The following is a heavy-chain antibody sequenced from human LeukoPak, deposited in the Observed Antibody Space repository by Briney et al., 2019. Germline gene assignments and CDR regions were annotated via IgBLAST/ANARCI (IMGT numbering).Heavy chain of an antibody. D-gene: IGHD3-10*01. J-gene: IGHJ3*02. CDR2: INHSGST. Sequence: SETLSLTCAVYGGSFSGYYWSWIRQPPGKGLEWIGEINHSGSTNYNPSLKSRVTISVDTSKNQFSLKLSSVTAADTAVYYCARSDGYGLVGIWGQGTTVSV. CDR1: GGSFSGYY. V-gene: IGHV4-34*01. CDR3: ARSDGYGLVGI.